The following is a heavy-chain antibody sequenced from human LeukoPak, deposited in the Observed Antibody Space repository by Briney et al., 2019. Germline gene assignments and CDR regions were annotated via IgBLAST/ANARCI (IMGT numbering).Heavy chain of an antibody. V-gene: IGHV3-23*01. CDR2: IRPSGDNT. Sequence: GGSLRLSCAASGITFSAYSLNWVRQAPGRGLEWVSSIRPSGDNTYYGDSVKGRFTISRDNSKNTVYLQMNNMRVDDTAVYYCARVAGWHWFDPWGQGTLVTVSS. J-gene: IGHJ5*02. D-gene: IGHD6-19*01. CDR1: GITFSAYS. CDR3: ARVAGWHWFDP.